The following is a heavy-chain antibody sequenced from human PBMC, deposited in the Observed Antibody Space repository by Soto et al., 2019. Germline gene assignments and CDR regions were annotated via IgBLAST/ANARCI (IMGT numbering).Heavy chain of an antibody. CDR1: GGTFSRYA. V-gene: IGHV1-69*13. CDR3: ATPFSASYLYCYYYGMDG. CDR2: IIPIFGTA. D-gene: IGHD1-26*01. Sequence: GASVKVSCKASGGTFSRYAISWVRQAPGQGLEWMGGIIPIFGTANYAQKFQGTFTITADESTCTAYMKRSSLNAEDTPLYYCATPFSASYLYCYYYGMDGCGQGTTGTVSS. J-gene: IGHJ6*02.